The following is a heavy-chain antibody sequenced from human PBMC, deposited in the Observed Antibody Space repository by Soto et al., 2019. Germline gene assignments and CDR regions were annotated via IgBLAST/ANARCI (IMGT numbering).Heavy chain of an antibody. Sequence: TSETLSLTCAVYGGSFSGYYWSWIRQPPGKGLEWIGEINHSGSTNYNPSLKSRVTISVDTSKNQFSLKLSFVTAADTAVYYCARGRRWLFGHYYYGMDVWGQGTTVTVSS. D-gene: IGHD3-22*01. V-gene: IGHV4-34*01. J-gene: IGHJ6*02. CDR1: GGSFSGYY. CDR2: INHSGST. CDR3: ARGRRWLFGHYYYGMDV.